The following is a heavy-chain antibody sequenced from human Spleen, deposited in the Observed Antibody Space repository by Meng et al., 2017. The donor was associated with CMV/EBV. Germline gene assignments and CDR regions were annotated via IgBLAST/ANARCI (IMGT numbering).Heavy chain of an antibody. CDR1: GDSASSNRAA. CDR2: TYYRSKWYN. J-gene: IGHJ4*02. CDR3: ARATAAAVSFDY. V-gene: IGHV6-1*02. Sequence: QGKLQQSGPGLVKPAQTLPPTCAISGDSASSNRAAWNWIRQSPSRGLEWLGRTYYRSKWYNDYAVSVKSRISINPDTSKNQFSLQLNSVTPEDTAVYYCARATAAAVSFDYWGQGTLVTVSS. D-gene: IGHD6-13*01.